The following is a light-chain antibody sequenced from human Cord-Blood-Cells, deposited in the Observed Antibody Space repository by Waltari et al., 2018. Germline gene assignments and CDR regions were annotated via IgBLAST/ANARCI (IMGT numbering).Light chain of an antibody. J-gene: IGKJ3*01. Sequence: IQMTQSPSTLSASVGDRVTITCRASQSISSWLAWYQQKPGKAPKLLIYDASSLESGVPSRFSGSGSGTEFILTISSLQPDDFATYYCQQYNSFPFTFGPGTKVDIK. V-gene: IGKV1-5*01. CDR1: QSISSW. CDR2: DAS. CDR3: QQYNSFPFT.